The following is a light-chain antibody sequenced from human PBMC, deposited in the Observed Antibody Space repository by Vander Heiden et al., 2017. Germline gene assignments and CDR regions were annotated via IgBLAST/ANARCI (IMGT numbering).Light chain of an antibody. Sequence: QSLLTPPPSASGTPGQTVPIPCSGSSSNIGSNYGYWYQQLQATAPKLLIYRNKQRPSVVPDRFSGSKSGSSASLAISGLRSEDEADYYCAAWDDSLSGWVFGGGTKLTVL. CDR3: AAWDDSLSGWV. V-gene: IGLV1-47*01. CDR1: SSNIGSNY. CDR2: RNK. J-gene: IGLJ3*02.